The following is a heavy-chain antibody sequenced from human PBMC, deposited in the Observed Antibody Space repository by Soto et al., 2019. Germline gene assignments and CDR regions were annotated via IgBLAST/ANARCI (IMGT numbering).Heavy chain of an antibody. CDR1: GYTLTELS. V-gene: IGHV1-24*01. CDR2: FDPEDGET. Sequence: ASVKVSCKVSGYTLTELSMHWVRQAPGKGLEWMGGFDPEDGETIYAQKFQGRVTMTEDTSTDTAYMELSSLRSEDTAVYCCATVVDLGYCSGGSCALDAFDIWGQGTMVTVSS. J-gene: IGHJ3*02. D-gene: IGHD2-15*01. CDR3: ATVVDLGYCSGGSCALDAFDI.